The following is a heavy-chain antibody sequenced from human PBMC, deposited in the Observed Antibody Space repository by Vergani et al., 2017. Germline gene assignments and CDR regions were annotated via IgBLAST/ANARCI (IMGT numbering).Heavy chain of an antibody. J-gene: IGHJ4*02. Sequence: QVQLVESGGGVVQPGGSLRLACAASGFSFRSNGMHWVRQAPGKGLEWVAFIRYDGGKTYYVDSVKGRCTISRDNPKNTVFLQMNRMRAEDTAVYYCANMSSVVVTEVAYDFDYWGQGTLVTVSS. V-gene: IGHV3-30*02. D-gene: IGHD2-21*02. CDR2: IRYDGGKT. CDR1: GFSFRSNG. CDR3: ANMSSVVVTEVAYDFDY.